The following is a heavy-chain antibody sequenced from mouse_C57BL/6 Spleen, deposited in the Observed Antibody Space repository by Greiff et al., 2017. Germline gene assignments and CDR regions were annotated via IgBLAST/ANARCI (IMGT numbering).Heavy chain of an antibody. V-gene: IGHV1-63*01. J-gene: IGHJ4*01. CDR1: GYTFTNYW. CDR2: IYPGGGYT. D-gene: IGHD1-1*01. Sequence: VQLQQSGAELVRPGTSVKMSCKASGYTFTNYWIGWAKQRPGHGLDWSGDIYPGGGYTNDNAKVKGKATLTADKSSSTAYMQFSSLTSEDSAIYYCATSHYYGSTLYAMDYWGQGTSVTVSS. CDR3: ATSHYYGSTLYAMDY.